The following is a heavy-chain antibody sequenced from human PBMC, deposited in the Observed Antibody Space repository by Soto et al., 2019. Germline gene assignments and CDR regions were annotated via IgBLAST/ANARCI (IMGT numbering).Heavy chain of an antibody. V-gene: IGHV3-15*01. CDR2: IKSKTDGGTT. CDR1: GFTFSNAW. J-gene: IGHJ4*02. Sequence: ESGGGLVKPGGSLRLSCAASGFTFSNAWMSWVRQAPGKGLEWVGRIKSKTDGGTTDYAAPVKGRFTISRDDSKNTLYLQMNSLKTEDTAVYYCTTDRYYYDSSGYYVVFGYWGQGTLVTVSS. D-gene: IGHD3-22*01. CDR3: TTDRYYYDSSGYYVVFGY.